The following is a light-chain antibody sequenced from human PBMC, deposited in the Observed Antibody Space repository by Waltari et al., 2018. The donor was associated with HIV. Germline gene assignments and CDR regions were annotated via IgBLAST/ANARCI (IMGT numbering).Light chain of an antibody. V-gene: IGKV2-30*02. CDR2: KVS. J-gene: IGKJ4*01. Sequence: DVVLTQSPLSLAVTLGQPASISCKSSQSLAHSDGNTYLTWFQQRPGHSPRRLIYKVSQRDSGVPDRFSGSGSGTYFTLKISSVEAEDVGVYYCMQGRHRPLTFGAGTKVEIK. CDR3: MQGRHRPLT. CDR1: QSLAHSDGNTY.